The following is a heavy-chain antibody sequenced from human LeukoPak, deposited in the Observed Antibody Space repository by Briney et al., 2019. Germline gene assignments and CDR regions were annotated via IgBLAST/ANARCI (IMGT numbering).Heavy chain of an antibody. D-gene: IGHD4-17*01. CDR3: ARERIYGDYFDY. J-gene: IGHJ4*02. CDR1: GFTFSSYE. Sequence: PGGSLRLSCAASGFTFSSYEMNWVRQAPGKGLEWVSYISSSGNTIYYADSVKGRFTVSRDNAKNSLFLQMNGLRAEDTAIYYCARERIYGDYFDYWGQGALVTVSS. CDR2: ISSSGNTI. V-gene: IGHV3-48*03.